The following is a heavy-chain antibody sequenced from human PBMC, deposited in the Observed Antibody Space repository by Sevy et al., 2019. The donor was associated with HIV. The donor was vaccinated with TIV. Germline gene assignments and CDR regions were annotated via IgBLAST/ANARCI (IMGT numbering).Heavy chain of an antibody. CDR2: ISRSGNTI. CDR3: ARDPTYYDFWSGYYTGWFDP. D-gene: IGHD3-3*01. V-gene: IGHV3-11*01. CDR1: GFTFSDYY. J-gene: IGHJ5*02. Sequence: GGSLRLSCAASGFTFSDYYMNWVRQAPGKGLEWVSYISRSGNTIYYADSVKGRFTISRDNAKNSLYLQMNSLRAEDTAVYYCARDPTYYDFWSGYYTGWFDPWVQGTLVTVSS.